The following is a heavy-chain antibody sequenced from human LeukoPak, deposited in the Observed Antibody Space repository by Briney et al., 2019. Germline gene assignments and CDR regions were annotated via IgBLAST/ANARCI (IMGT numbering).Heavy chain of an antibody. CDR3: ARMDSGGYGYFDY. J-gene: IGHJ4*02. V-gene: IGHV4-59*01. CDR2: IYHNGNT. Sequence: PSETLSLTCTVSGGSISGYYCNWFRQPPGKGLEWIGYIYHNGNTNFNPSLKSRVTISIDTSKNQFSLQLKSVTAADTAVYYCARMDSGGYGYFDYWGQGTLVTVSS. D-gene: IGHD3-22*01. CDR1: GGSISGYY.